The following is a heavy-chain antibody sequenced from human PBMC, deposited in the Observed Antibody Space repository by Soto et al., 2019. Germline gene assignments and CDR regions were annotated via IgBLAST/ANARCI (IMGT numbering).Heavy chain of an antibody. CDR3: ASRDPGTSVDY. CDR2: TYRTGST. D-gene: IGHD1-7*01. J-gene: IGHJ4*02. V-gene: IGHV4-4*02. Sequence: PSETLFLTCAVSGGSFTSNNWWTWVRQPPGQGLEWIGETYRTGSTNYNPSLKSRVTISLDKSENQFSLKVTSLTAADTAVYYCASRDPGTSVDYWGQGTLVTVSS. CDR1: GGSFTSNNW.